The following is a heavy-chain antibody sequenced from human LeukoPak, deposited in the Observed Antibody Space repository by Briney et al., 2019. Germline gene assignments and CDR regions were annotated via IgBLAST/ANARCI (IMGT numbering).Heavy chain of an antibody. Sequence: PGGSLRLSCAASGFTFSSNWMHWVRQVPGKGLVWVSRINSDGSSTSYADSVKGRFTISRDNAKNTLYLQMNSLRVEDTALYYCAREVVQEYSGYDPYLDYWGQGYLVTVSS. J-gene: IGHJ4*02. CDR2: INSDGSST. D-gene: IGHD5-12*01. CDR1: GFTFSSNW. CDR3: AREVVQEYSGYDPYLDY. V-gene: IGHV3-74*01.